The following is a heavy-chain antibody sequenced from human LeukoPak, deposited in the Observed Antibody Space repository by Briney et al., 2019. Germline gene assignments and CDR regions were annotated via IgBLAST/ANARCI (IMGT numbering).Heavy chain of an antibody. D-gene: IGHD3-16*01. V-gene: IGHV4-4*07. J-gene: IGHJ4*02. CDR1: GVSVTNYY. CDR3: ARDLTARGSFDY. CDR2: NYPTGDT. Sequence: SETLSLTCSVSGVSVTNYYWSWVRQPAGKRLEWIGRNYPTGDTIYNPSLKSRVTMSVDMSKNHLSLKLTSLTAADAAVYYCARDLTARGSFDYWGQGILVSVSS.